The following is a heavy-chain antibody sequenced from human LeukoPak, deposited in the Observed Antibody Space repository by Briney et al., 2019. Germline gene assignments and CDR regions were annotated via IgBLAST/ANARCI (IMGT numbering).Heavy chain of an antibody. Sequence: KSSETLSLTCAVSGGSISSGGYSWSWIRQPPGKGLEWIGYIYHSGSTYYNPSLKSRVTISVDRSKNQFSLKLSSVTAADTAVYYCARQVTFGYAYAYYFDYWGQGFQVTVSS. CDR1: GGSISSGGYS. V-gene: IGHV4-30-2*01. J-gene: IGHJ4*02. CDR3: ARQVTFGYAYAYYFDY. CDR2: IYHSGST. D-gene: IGHD5-18*01.